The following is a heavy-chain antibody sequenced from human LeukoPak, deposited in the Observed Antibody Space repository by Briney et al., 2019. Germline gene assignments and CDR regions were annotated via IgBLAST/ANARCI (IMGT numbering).Heavy chain of an antibody. D-gene: IGHD3-3*01. V-gene: IGHV3-30*03. J-gene: IGHJ5*02. CDR2: ISYDGSNK. CDR1: GFTFSSYG. Sequence: GGSLRLSCAASGFTFSSYGMHWVRQALGKGLEWVAVISYDGSNKYYADSVKGRFTISRDNSKNTLYLQMNSLRAEDTAVYYCARSYTHYDFWSGYTYQNYFDPWGQGTLVTVSS. CDR3: ARSYTHYDFWSGYTYQNYFDP.